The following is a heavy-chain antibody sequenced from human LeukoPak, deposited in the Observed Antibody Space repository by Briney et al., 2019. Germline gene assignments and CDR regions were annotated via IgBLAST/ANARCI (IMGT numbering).Heavy chain of an antibody. Sequence: GGSLRLSCAASGLTFDDYAIHWVRQAPGKGLEWVSGISWNSGSIGYADSVKGRFTISRDNAKNSLYLQMNSLRAEDTALYYCAKDQRGTYGGFDYWGQGTLVTVSS. CDR2: ISWNSGSI. V-gene: IGHV3-9*01. CDR3: AKDQRGTYGGFDY. J-gene: IGHJ4*02. CDR1: GLTFDDYA. D-gene: IGHD1-26*01.